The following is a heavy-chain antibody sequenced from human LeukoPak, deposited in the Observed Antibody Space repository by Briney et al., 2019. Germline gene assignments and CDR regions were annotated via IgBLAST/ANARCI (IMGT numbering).Heavy chain of an antibody. CDR3: AGHSGGYVSPIY. CDR1: GGSFSGYY. Sequence: TSETLSLTCAVYGGSFSGYYWSWIRQPPGKGLEWIGEINHSGSTNYNPSLKSRVTISVDTSKNQFSLKLSSVTAADTAVYYCAGHSGGYVSPIYWGQGTLVTVSS. J-gene: IGHJ4*02. V-gene: IGHV4-34*01. D-gene: IGHD6-19*01. CDR2: INHSGST.